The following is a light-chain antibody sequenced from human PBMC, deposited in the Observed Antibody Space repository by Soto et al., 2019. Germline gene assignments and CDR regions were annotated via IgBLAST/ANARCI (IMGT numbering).Light chain of an antibody. CDR2: DVS. J-gene: IGLJ1*01. CDR3: SLYTSSSPYV. V-gene: IGLV2-14*01. Sequence: QSALTQPASVSGSPGQSITISCTGTSSDVGGYNYVSWYQQHPGKAPKLMIYDVSNRPSGVSNRFSGSKSGNTASLTISGLQAEDAADYYCSLYTSSSPYVFGTGTQVTVL. CDR1: SSDVGGYNY.